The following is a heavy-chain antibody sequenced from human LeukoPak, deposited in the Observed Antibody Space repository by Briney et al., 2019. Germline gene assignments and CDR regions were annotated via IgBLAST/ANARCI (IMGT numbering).Heavy chain of an antibody. V-gene: IGHV3-30-3*01. CDR2: ISYDGSNK. CDR3: ARTVSGFPFDY. Sequence: GGSLRLSCAASGFTFSSYAMHWVRQAPGKGLEWVAVISYDGSNKYYADSVKGRFTISRDNSKDTLYLQMNSLRAEDTAVYYCARTVSGFPFDYWGQGTLVTVSS. CDR1: GFTFSSYA. D-gene: IGHD3-22*01. J-gene: IGHJ4*02.